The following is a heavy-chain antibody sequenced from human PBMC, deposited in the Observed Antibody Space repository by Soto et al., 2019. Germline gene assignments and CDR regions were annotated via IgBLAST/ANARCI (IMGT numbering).Heavy chain of an antibody. J-gene: IGHJ4*02. D-gene: IGHD5-12*01. CDR3: ARKEMATIIESL. Sequence: SVKVSCKASGGTFSSYAISWVRQAPGQGLEWMGGIIPIFGTANYAQKFQGRVTITADESTSTAYMELSSLRSEDTAVYYCARKEMATIIESLWGQGTLVTVSS. CDR1: GGTFSSYA. V-gene: IGHV1-69*13. CDR2: IIPIFGTA.